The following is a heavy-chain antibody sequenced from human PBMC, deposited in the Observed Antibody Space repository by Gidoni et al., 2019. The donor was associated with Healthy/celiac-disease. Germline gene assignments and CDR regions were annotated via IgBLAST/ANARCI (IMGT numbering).Heavy chain of an antibody. Sequence: EVQLVESGGGLVKPGGSLRLSCAASGFTFRGYSMNWVRQAPGKGLEWVSSISSSSSYIYYAEAVKGRFTISRDNAKNSLYLQMNSLRAEDTAVYYWARGIGWNDEDYYYGMDVWGQGTTVTVSS. CDR2: ISSSSSYI. J-gene: IGHJ6*02. D-gene: IGHD1-1*01. V-gene: IGHV3-21*01. CDR1: GFTFRGYS. CDR3: ARGIGWNDEDYYYGMDV.